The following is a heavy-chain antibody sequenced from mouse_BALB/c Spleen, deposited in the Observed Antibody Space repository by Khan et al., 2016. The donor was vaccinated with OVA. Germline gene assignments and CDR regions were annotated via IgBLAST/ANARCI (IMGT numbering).Heavy chain of an antibody. D-gene: IGHD1-2*01. J-gene: IGHJ3*01. CDR3: VRAGYGSFAF. CDR1: GYTFTDYY. Sequence: VQLQQSGPEVVKPGTSVKISCTSSGYTFTDYYMDWVKQRHGQSLEWIGYFFPNSGGSGYNQKFQTKATLTTDISSSTAYMDLRNLTSDDSAVYYCVRAGYGSFAFWGQGTLVTVSA. CDR2: FFPNSGGS. V-gene: IGHV1S29*02.